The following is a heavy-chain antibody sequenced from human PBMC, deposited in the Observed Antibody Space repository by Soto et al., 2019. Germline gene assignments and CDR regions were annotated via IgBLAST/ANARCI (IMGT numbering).Heavy chain of an antibody. D-gene: IGHD6-6*01. CDR3: ARDPSSIALHWGYFDL. CDR1: GFTFSSYG. V-gene: IGHV3-33*01. Sequence: QVQLVESGGGVVQPGRSLRLSCAASGFTFSSYGMHWVRQAPGKGLAWVAVIWYDGSNKYYADSVKGRFTISRDNSKNTLYLQMNSLRAEDTAVYYCARDPSSIALHWGYFDLWGRGTLVTVSS. CDR2: IWYDGSNK. J-gene: IGHJ2*01.